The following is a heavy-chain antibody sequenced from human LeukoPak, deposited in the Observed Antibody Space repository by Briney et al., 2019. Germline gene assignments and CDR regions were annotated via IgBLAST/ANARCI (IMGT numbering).Heavy chain of an antibody. V-gene: IGHV4-59*01. CDR3: ARDRGYSYGYFDY. CDR2: IYYSGST. Sequence: SETLSLTCTVSGGSISSYYWSWIRQPPGKGLEWIGYIYYSGSTNYNPSLKSRVTISVDTSKNQFSLKLSSVTAADTAVYYCARDRGYSYGYFDYWGQGTLVTVSS. D-gene: IGHD5-18*01. CDR1: GGSISSYY. J-gene: IGHJ4*02.